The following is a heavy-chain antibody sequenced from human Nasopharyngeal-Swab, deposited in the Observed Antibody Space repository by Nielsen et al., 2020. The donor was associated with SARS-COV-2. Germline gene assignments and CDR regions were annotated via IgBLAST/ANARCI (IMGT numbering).Heavy chain of an antibody. V-gene: IGHV3-23*01. CDR2: ISGSGGST. CDR1: GFTFSSYA. CDR3: ARNVYYYDARTLDY. D-gene: IGHD3-22*01. Sequence: GGSLRLSCAASGFTFSSYAMSWVRQAPGKGLEWVSAISGSGGSTYYADSVKGRFTISRGNSKNTLYLQMNSLRAEDTAVYYCARNVYYYDARTLDYWGQGTLVTVSS. J-gene: IGHJ4*02.